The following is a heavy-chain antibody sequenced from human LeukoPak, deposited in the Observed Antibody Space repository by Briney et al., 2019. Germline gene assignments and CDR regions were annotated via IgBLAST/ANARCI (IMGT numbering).Heavy chain of an antibody. D-gene: IGHD5-12*01. CDR1: GGSISSTFYY. J-gene: IGHJ4*02. CDR2: IKQDGSEK. Sequence: PSETLSLTCTVSGGSISSTFYYWGWIRQAPGKGLEWVANIKQDGSEKYYVDSVKGRFTISRDNAKNSLYLQMNSLRAEDTAVYYCAGGGGYDPWDYWGQGTLVTVSS. CDR3: AGGGGYDPWDY. V-gene: IGHV3-7*01.